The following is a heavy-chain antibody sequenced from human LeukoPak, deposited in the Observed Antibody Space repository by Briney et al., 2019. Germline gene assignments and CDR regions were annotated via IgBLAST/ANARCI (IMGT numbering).Heavy chain of an antibody. D-gene: IGHD5-12*01. Sequence: GGSLRLSCAASGFTFSSYSMNWVRQAPGKGLEWVSSISSCSSYIYYADSVKGRFTISRDNAKNSLYLQMNSLRAEDTAVFYCARDSGYNAFDVWGQGTMVTVSS. V-gene: IGHV3-21*01. CDR3: ARDSGYNAFDV. J-gene: IGHJ3*01. CDR1: GFTFSSYS. CDR2: ISSCSSYI.